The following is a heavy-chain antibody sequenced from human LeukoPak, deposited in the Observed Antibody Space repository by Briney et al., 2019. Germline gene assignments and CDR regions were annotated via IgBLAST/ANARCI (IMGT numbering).Heavy chain of an antibody. J-gene: IGHJ5*02. CDR3: ARAGRTYYDFWSGYYLTNWFDP. CDR1: GGSISSGGYS. D-gene: IGHD3-3*01. CDR2: IYHSGST. Sequence: SQTLSLTCAVSGGSISSGGYSWSWIRHPPGKGLEWIGYIYHSGSTYYNPSLKSRVTISVDRSKNQFSLKLSSVTAADTAVYYCARAGRTYYDFWSGYYLTNWFDPWGQGTLVTVSS. V-gene: IGHV4-30-2*01.